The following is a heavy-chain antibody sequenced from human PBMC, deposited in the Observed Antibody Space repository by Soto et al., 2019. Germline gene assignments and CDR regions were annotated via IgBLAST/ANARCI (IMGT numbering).Heavy chain of an antibody. Sequence: EVQLVESGGGLVQPGGSLRLSCAASGFTFSSYWMSWVRQAPGKGLEWVANIKQDGSEKYYVDSVKGRFTISRDNAKNSLYLQMHSLRAEDTAVYYCARFGGDYDILTGPFDYWGQGTLVTVSS. CDR3: ARFGGDYDILTGPFDY. V-gene: IGHV3-7*05. J-gene: IGHJ4*02. CDR1: GFTFSSYW. CDR2: IKQDGSEK. D-gene: IGHD3-9*01.